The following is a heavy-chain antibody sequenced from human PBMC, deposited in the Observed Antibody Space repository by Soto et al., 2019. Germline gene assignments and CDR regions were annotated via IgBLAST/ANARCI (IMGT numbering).Heavy chain of an antibody. CDR1: GYGFTTYG. CDR3: ARGRYGDY. Sequence: QVHLVQSGAEVKKPGASVKVSGKGSGYGFTTYGITWVRQAPGQGLEWMAWISAHNGNTNYAQKLXGXVXXTRDTSTSTAYMELRSLRSDDTAVYYCARGRYGDYWGQGALVTVSS. J-gene: IGHJ4*02. CDR2: ISAHNGNT. V-gene: IGHV1-18*01. D-gene: IGHD1-1*01.